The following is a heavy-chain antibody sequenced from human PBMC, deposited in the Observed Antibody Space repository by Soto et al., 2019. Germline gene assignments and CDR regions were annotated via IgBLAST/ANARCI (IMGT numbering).Heavy chain of an antibody. CDR2: IYNTGST. D-gene: IGHD3-22*01. CDR1: GGSISSGDSY. Sequence: QVQLQESGPGLVKPSQILSLTCTVSGGSISSGDSYWNWIRQPPGKGLEWIGYIYNTGSTYYNPSLKSRITISADTSKTHFSLKLSSVTAADTAVYYCARGDSSGYLPPYWGQGTLVTVSS. V-gene: IGHV4-30-4*01. CDR3: ARGDSSGYLPPY. J-gene: IGHJ4*02.